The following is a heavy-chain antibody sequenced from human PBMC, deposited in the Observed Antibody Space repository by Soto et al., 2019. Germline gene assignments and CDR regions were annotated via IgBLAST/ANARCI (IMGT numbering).Heavy chain of an antibody. CDR3: ARDKGYCSDTSCPDFDY. V-gene: IGHV1-2*02. Sequence: GASVKVSCKASGYTFTGYYMHWVRQAPGQGLEWMGRVIPNLGVTNYAKKFQGRFTIVVDTSTSTAYMELNSLRYEDTAVYYCARDKGYCSDTSCPDFDYWGQGTLVTVSS. J-gene: IGHJ4*02. D-gene: IGHD2-15*01. CDR1: GYTFTGYY. CDR2: VIPNLGVT.